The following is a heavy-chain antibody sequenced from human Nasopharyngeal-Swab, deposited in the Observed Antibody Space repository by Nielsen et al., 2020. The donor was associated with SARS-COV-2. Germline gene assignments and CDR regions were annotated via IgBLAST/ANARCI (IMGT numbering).Heavy chain of an antibody. CDR1: GFIFDNYV. V-gene: IGHV3-23*01. D-gene: IGHD3-16*01. J-gene: IGHJ4*02. CDR3: GRRVKGDFDY. Sequence: GESLKISCAASGFIFDNYVMHWVRQAPGKGLEWVSAISDEGDRTDYADSVKGRFTVSRDTSKNTLDLQMNSLRAEDTAIYYCGRRVKGDFDYWGQGTLVTVSS. CDR2: ISDEGDRT.